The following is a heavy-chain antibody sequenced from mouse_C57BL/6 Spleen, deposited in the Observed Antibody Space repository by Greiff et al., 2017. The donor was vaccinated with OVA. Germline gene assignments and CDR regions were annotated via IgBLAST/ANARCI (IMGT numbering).Heavy chain of an antibody. CDR3: ARGTGKEFAY. CDR2: ISSGSSTI. D-gene: IGHD4-1*01. J-gene: IGHJ3*01. Sequence: DVQLVESGGGLVKPGGSLKLSCAASGFTFSDYGMHWVRQAPEKGLEWVAYISSGSSTIYYADTVKGRFTISRDNAKNTLFLQMTSLRSEDTAMYYCARGTGKEFAYWGQGTLVTVSA. CDR1: GFTFSDYG. V-gene: IGHV5-17*01.